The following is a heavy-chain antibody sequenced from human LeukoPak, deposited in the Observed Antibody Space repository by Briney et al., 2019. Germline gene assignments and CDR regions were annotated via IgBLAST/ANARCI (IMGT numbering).Heavy chain of an antibody. CDR2: INHSGST. D-gene: IGHD6-13*01. J-gene: IGHJ4*02. CDR1: GGSFSGYY. V-gene: IGHV4-34*01. Sequence: SETLSLTCAVYGGSFSGYYWSWIRQPPGKGLEWIGEINHSGSTNYNPSLKSGVTISVDTSKNQFSLKLSSVTAADTAVYYCARRGIAAAGRTFDYWGQGTLVTVSS. CDR3: ARRGIAAAGRTFDY.